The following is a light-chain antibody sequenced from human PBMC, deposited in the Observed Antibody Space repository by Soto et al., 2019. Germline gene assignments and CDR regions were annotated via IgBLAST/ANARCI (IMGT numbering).Light chain of an antibody. CDR2: DTS. V-gene: IGKV3-15*01. CDR3: QQYDDWPPIT. CDR1: QSVGTK. Sequence: IVMTQSPVALSVSPGERATLSCRASQSVGTKLVWYQQKPGQAPRLLIYDTSARATGVPARFSGSRSGPEFTLTINSLQSEDFAIYYCQQYDDWPPITFGQGTRLEIK. J-gene: IGKJ5*01.